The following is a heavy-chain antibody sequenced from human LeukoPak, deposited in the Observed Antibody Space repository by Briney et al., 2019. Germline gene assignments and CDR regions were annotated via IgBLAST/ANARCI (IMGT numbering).Heavy chain of an antibody. V-gene: IGHV1-2*02. D-gene: IGHD2-2*01. CDR1: GYTFTGYY. J-gene: IGHJ5*02. CDR2: INPNSGGT. CDR3: ARSREYSQPFGP. Sequence: ASVKVSCKASGYTFTGYYMHLVRQAPGQGLEWMGWINPNSGGTNYAQKFQGRVTMTRDTSISTAYMELSRLRSDDTAVYYCARSREYSQPFGPWGQGTLVTVSS.